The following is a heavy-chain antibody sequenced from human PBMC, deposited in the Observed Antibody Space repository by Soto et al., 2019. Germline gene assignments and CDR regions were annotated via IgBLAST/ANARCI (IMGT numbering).Heavy chain of an antibody. CDR1: GYSISSGDYY. D-gene: IGHD3-22*01. CDR3: ARSGYLPYYYGMDV. V-gene: IGHV4-30-4*01. CDR2: IYYSGST. Sequence: PSETLSLTCEVSGYSISSGDYYWSWIRQPPGKGLEWIGYIYYSGSTYYNPSLKSRVTISVDTSKNQFSLKLSSVTAADTAVYYCARSGYLPYYYGMDVWGQGTTDTVSS. J-gene: IGHJ6*02.